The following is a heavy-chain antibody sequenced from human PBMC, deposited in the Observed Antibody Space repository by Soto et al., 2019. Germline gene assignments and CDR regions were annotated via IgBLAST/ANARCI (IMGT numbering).Heavy chain of an antibody. Sequence: WGSLRLSCAASGCTFNNYGMHCVRQPPGKGLEWVAVIWYDGNNKYYADSVKGRFTISRDNSNNTLYVQMTSLRAEDTAVYYCARGLHSYFDYWGRGTLVTVSS. V-gene: IGHV3-33*01. CDR1: GCTFNNYG. CDR3: ARGLHSYFDY. J-gene: IGHJ4*02. CDR2: IWYDGNNK.